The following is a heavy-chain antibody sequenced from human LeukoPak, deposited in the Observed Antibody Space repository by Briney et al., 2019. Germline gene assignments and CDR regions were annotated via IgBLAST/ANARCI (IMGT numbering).Heavy chain of an antibody. CDR3: ARERPYGSGGLDY. J-gene: IGHJ4*02. D-gene: IGHD3-10*01. V-gene: IGHV3-21*01. CDR2: ISSSSSYI. CDR1: GFTFSSYS. Sequence: GGSLRLSCAASGFTFSSYSTNWVRQAPGKGLEWVSSISSSSSYIYYADSVKGRFTISRDNAKNSLYLQMNSLRAEDTAVYYCARERPYGSGGLDYWGQGTLVTVSS.